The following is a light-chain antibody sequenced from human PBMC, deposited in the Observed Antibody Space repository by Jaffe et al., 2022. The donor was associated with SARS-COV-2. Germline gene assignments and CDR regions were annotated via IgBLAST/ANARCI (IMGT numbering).Light chain of an antibody. CDR3: MVWYISAGV. V-gene: IGLV5-45*03. Sequence: QAVVTQPSSLSASPGASASLTCTLRSDINVGGYTIYWYHQKTGSPPQFLLRYKSDSVKQQGSGVPSRFSGSKDASANAGILLISGLQSEDEGDYYCMVWYISAGVFGGGTKLTVL. CDR1: SDINVGGYT. CDR2: YKSDSVK. J-gene: IGLJ3*02.